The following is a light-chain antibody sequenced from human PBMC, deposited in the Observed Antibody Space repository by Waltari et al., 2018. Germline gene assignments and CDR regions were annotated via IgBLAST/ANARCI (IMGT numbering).Light chain of an antibody. V-gene: IGKV1-8*01. J-gene: IGKJ1*01. CDR3: QQYNSYSII. Sequence: AIRLTQSPSPFSASTVDRVTIACRASQGISNKLAWYQQKPGKAPKLRRYGASTLDSGVPSRFSGSGSGTDVTLTISSLQPDDFATYYCQQYNSYSIIFGQGTKVEIK. CDR2: GAS. CDR1: QGISNK.